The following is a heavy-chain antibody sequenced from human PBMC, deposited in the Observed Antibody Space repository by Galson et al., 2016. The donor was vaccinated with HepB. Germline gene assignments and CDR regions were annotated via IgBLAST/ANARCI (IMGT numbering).Heavy chain of an antibody. D-gene: IGHD3-16*01. CDR3: ARDISSSVGGY. V-gene: IGHV1-69*13. J-gene: IGHJ4*02. Sequence: SVKVSCKASGGTFNNYAVTWVRQAPGQGLEYMGQFIFLYGTPKYAPKFQGRVSITADDSSGTAYMEMSSLKSEDTAVYYWARDISSSVGGYWGQGTLVTVSS. CDR2: FIFLYGTP. CDR1: GGTFNNYA.